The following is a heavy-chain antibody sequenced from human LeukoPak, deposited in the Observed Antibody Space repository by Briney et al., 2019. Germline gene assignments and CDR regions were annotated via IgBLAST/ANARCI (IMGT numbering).Heavy chain of an antibody. CDR1: GGSISSYY. D-gene: IGHD3-10*01. Sequence: SETLSLTCTVSGGSISSYYWSWIRQPPGKGLEWIGYIYHSGSTYYNPSLKSRVTISVDRSKNQFSLKLSSVTAADTAVYYCARGGITMVRGAGNWFDPGAREPWSPSPQ. V-gene: IGHV4-59*12. CDR2: IYHSGST. CDR3: ARGGITMVRGAGNWFDP. J-gene: IGHJ5*02.